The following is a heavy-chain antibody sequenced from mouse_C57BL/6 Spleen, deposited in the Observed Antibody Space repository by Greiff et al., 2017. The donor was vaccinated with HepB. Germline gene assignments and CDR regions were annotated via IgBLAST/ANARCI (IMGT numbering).Heavy chain of an antibody. CDR2: INYDGSST. CDR1: GFTFSDYY. J-gene: IGHJ1*03. V-gene: IGHV5-16*01. Sequence: DVKLVESEGGLVQPGSSMKLSCTASGFTFSDYYMAWVRQVPEKGLEWVANINYDGSSTYYLDSLKSRFIISRDNAKNILYLQMSSLKSEDTATYYCARDQSSYWYFDVWGTGTTVTVSS. CDR3: ARDQSSYWYFDV. D-gene: IGHD1-1*01.